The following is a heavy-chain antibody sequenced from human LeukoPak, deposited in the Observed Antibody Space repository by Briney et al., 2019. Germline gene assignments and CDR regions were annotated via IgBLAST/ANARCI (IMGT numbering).Heavy chain of an antibody. CDR2: ISSQPYGAVP. D-gene: IGHD1-14*01. Sequence: PGGSLRLSCSASGFTLGDHSVSWVRLAPGKGLEWIGFISSQPYGAVPGYAPSVGDTFTISRDDSKGIAYLQMNSLKTEDTAVYYCARHRDLTLDYWGQGTLVTVSS. CDR3: ARHRDLTLDY. J-gene: IGHJ4*02. V-gene: IGHV3-49*04. CDR1: GFTLGDHS.